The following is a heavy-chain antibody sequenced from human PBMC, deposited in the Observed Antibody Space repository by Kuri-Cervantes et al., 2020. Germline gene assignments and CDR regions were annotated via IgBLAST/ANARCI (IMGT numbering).Heavy chain of an antibody. CDR1: GFTFSSYG. D-gene: IGHD3-10*01. Sequence: GGSLGLSCAASGFTFSSYGMNWVRQAPGKGLEWASSISSSATYIYYAASVKGRFTISRDNSKNTLYLQMNSLRAEDTAVYYCARDLDGSGSYYIYWGQGTLVTVSS. CDR3: ARDLDGSGSYYIY. CDR2: ISSSATYI. V-gene: IGHV3-21*01. J-gene: IGHJ4*02.